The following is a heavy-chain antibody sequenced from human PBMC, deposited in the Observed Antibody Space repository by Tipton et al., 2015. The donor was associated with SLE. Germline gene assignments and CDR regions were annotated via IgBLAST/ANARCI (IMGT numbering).Heavy chain of an antibody. Sequence: TLSLTCAVYGGSFSGYYWSWIRQPPGKGLEWIGESNHSGSTNYNPSLKSRVTISVDTSKNQFSLKLSSVTAADTAVYYCARGPDTIQGTFQHWGQGTLVTVSS. CDR1: GGSFSGYY. V-gene: IGHV4-34*01. CDR2: SNHSGST. J-gene: IGHJ1*01. CDR3: ARGPDTIQGTFQH. D-gene: IGHD3-3*01.